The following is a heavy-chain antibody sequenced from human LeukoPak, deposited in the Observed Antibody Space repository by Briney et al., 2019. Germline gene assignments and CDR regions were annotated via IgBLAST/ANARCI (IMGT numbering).Heavy chain of an antibody. CDR3: ARALRYSSGWALDY. J-gene: IGHJ4*02. V-gene: IGHV6-1*01. CDR1: GDSVSSNSAA. D-gene: IGHD6-19*01. Sequence: SQTLSLTCAISGDSVSSNSAAWNWIRQSPSRGLEWLGGTYYRSKWYNDYAVSVKSRITINPDTSKNQFSLQLNSVTPEDTAVYYCARALRYSSGWALDYWGQGTLLTVSS. CDR2: TYYRSKWYN.